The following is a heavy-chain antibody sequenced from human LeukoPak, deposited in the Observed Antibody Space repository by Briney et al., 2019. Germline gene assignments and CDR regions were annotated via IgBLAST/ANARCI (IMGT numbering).Heavy chain of an antibody. D-gene: IGHD4-17*01. CDR2: ISGSGGST. Sequence: GGSLRLSCVTSGFIFNKYAMSWVRQAPGKGLEWVSVISGSGGSTYYADSVKGRFTISRDNSKNTLYLQLNSLRAEDTAVYYCAKDLITGTIGDFDYWGQGTLVTVSS. CDR1: GFIFNKYA. J-gene: IGHJ4*02. V-gene: IGHV3-23*01. CDR3: AKDLITGTIGDFDY.